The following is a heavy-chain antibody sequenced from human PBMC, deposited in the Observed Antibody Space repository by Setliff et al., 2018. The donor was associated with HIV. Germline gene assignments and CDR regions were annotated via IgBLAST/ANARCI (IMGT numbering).Heavy chain of an antibody. V-gene: IGHV4-38-2*02. CDR2: MYPSGSS. CDR1: SHSVTSGYY. CDR3: ARVGYCSSTNCYWGRPSYGMGV. Sequence: PSETLSLTCTVSSHSVTSGYYWAWIRQPPGKGLEWIGNMYPSGSSYFNPTLQSRVTMSADTSKKQFFLKLSSVTAADTAVYYCARVGYCSSTNCYWGRPSYGMGVWGQGTTVTVSS. D-gene: IGHD2-2*01. J-gene: IGHJ6*02.